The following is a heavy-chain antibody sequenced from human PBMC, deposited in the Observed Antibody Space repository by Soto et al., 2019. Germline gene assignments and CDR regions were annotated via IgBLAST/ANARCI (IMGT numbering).Heavy chain of an antibody. CDR2: MSYDGART. CDR3: ARDRPYGDPNWFDP. Sequence: QVQLVESGGGVVQPGGSLSLSCATSGFTFTSFTMHWVRQAPGKGLEWIAVMSYDGARTDYADAVKGRFTISRDTSKNTLYLEMNNLRPDDKAMYYCARDRPYGDPNWFDPWGQGTLVTVSS. J-gene: IGHJ5*02. V-gene: IGHV3-30-3*01. D-gene: IGHD4-17*01. CDR1: GFTFTSFT.